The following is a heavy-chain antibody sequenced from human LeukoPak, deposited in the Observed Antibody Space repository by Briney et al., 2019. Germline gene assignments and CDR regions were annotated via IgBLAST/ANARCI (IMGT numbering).Heavy chain of an antibody. J-gene: IGHJ6*02. V-gene: IGHV1-2*02. Sequence: ASVKVSCKTTGHNLSVYHVHWVRQAPGQGLEWMGWFNGNGGGTKYAQKFQGRVTMTRDTSIDTDYMELTSLISDDTAVYYCATMYSGSHYYCYGMDVWGQGTTVTVSS. CDR3: ATMYSGSHYYCYGMDV. CDR2: FNGNGGGT. D-gene: IGHD1-26*01. CDR1: GHNLSVYH.